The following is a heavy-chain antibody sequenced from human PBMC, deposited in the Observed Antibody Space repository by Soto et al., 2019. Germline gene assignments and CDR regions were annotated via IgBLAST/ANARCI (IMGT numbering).Heavy chain of an antibody. V-gene: IGHV3-33*01. Sequence: QVQLVESGGGVVQPGRSLRLSCAASGFTFSSYGMHWVRQAPGKGLEWVAVIWYDGSNKYYADSVKGRFTISRDNSKNTRYLXMNSLRAEDTAVYYCARDITVTTGYHYYYSYGMDVWGQGTTVTVSS. CDR1: GFTFSSYG. J-gene: IGHJ6*02. CDR2: IWYDGSNK. D-gene: IGHD4-17*01. CDR3: ARDITVTTGYHYYYSYGMDV.